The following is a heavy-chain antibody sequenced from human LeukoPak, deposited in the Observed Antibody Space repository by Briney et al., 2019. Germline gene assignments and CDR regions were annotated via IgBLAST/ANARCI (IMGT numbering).Heavy chain of an antibody. CDR2: IYYSGST. J-gene: IGHJ6*03. CDR3: ARGPNYYYMDA. Sequence: PSETLSLTCTVSGGSISSYYWSWIRQPPGKGLEWIGYIYYSGSTNYNPSLKSRVTISVDTSKNQFSLKLSSVTAADTAVYYCARGPNYYYMDAWGKGTTVTVSS. CDR1: GGSISSYY. V-gene: IGHV4-59*01.